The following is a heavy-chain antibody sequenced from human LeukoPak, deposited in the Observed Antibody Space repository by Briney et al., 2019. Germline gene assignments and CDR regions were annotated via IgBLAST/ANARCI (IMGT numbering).Heavy chain of an antibody. CDR1: GFTFSSYW. J-gene: IGHJ4*02. V-gene: IGHV3-7*02. CDR3: ARAVWPRPDF. CDR2: IKQDGSEK. Sequence: GGSLRLSCAASGFTFSSYWMTWARQAPGKGLEWVAKIKQDGSEKSYVDSVKGRFTVSRDNAKNSLYLQMNSLRADDTAIYYCARAVWPRPDFWGQGALVTVSS. D-gene: IGHD5-12*01.